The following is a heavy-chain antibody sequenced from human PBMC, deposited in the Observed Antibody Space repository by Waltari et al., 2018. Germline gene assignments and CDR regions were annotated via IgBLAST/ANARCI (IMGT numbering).Heavy chain of an antibody. D-gene: IGHD6-6*01. CDR1: GYIFTNYY. Sequence: QVLLVQFGAEVKKPGASVKVSCKASGYIFTNYYLHWVRQAPGQGPEWMGWVNPDTGNANYAPNFRGRVTMTWDTTINTAFMDLSGLKSADTAVYYCARDRTTMAARPGDYWGQGTLVTVSS. V-gene: IGHV1-2*02. CDR2: VNPDTGNA. J-gene: IGHJ4*02. CDR3: ARDRTTMAARPGDY.